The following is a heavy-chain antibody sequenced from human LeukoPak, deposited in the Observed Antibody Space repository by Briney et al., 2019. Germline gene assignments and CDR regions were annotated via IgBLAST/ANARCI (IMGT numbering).Heavy chain of an antibody. J-gene: IGHJ4*02. V-gene: IGHV5-51*01. CDR2: IYPGDSDT. CDR1: GYSFTSYW. CDR3: ARRNCSSTSCYTFFDY. Sequence: GESLKISCQGSGYSFTSYWIGWVRQMPGKGLEWMGIIYPGDSDTRYSPSFQGQVTISADKSISTAYLQWSSLKASDTAMYYCARRNCSSTSCYTFFDYWGQGTLVTVSS. D-gene: IGHD2-2*02.